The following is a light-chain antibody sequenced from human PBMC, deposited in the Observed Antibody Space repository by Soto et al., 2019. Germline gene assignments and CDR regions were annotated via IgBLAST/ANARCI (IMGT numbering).Light chain of an antibody. V-gene: IGKV1-39*01. CDR3: QQANSFPLT. CDR2: AAS. J-gene: IGKJ4*01. Sequence: DIQVTQSPSSLPVSIGDRITITCRSSQTISVYLNWYQKKPETPPKLLIYAASNLQGGVPSRFSGRGSGTDFTLTISSLQPEDFATYYCQQANSFPLTFGGGTKVELK. CDR1: QTISVY.